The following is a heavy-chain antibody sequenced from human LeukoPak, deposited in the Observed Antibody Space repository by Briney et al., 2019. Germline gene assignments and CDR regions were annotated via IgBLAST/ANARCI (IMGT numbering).Heavy chain of an antibody. CDR3: TTDLTVAVNYYYYYMDV. J-gene: IGHJ6*03. V-gene: IGHV3-74*01. Sequence: PGGSLRLSCAASGFTFSSYWMHWVRQAPGKGLVWVSRINSDGSSTSYADSVKGRFTISRDNAKNTLYLQMNSLRAEDTAVYYCTTDLTVAVNYYYYYMDVWGKGTTVTVSS. CDR1: GFTFSSYW. CDR2: INSDGSST. D-gene: IGHD2-15*01.